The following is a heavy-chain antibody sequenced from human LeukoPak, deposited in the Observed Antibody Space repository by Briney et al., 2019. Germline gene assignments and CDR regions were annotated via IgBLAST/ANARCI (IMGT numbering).Heavy chain of an antibody. CDR2: IYTSGST. CDR3: ARDTPWFGESTGPYDY. V-gene: IGHV4-4*07. D-gene: IGHD3-10*01. Sequence: SETLSPTCTVSGGSISSYYWSWIRQPAGKGLEWIGRIYTSGSTNYNPSLKSRVTMSVDTSKNQFSLKLSSVTAADTAVYYCARDTPWFGESTGPYDYWGQGTLVTVSS. CDR1: GGSISSYY. J-gene: IGHJ4*02.